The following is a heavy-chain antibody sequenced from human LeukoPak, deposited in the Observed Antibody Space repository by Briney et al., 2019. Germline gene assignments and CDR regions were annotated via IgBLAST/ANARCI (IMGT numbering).Heavy chain of an antibody. Sequence: PSETLSLTCTVSGGSMSSSTCYWGWIRQPPGKGLEWIGTICYSGNTFYNPSLQSRVTISVDTSKNQFSLKLSSMTAADTAVYYCVKDRGNHVTDYWGQGTLVTVSS. CDR1: GGSMSSSTCY. J-gene: IGHJ4*02. CDR2: ICYSGNT. CDR3: VKDRGNHVTDY. V-gene: IGHV4-39*07. D-gene: IGHD1-14*01.